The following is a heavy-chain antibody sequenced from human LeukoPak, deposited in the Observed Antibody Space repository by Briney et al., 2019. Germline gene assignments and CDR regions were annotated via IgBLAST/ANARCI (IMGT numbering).Heavy chain of an antibody. V-gene: IGHV3-33*01. J-gene: IGHJ3*02. CDR3: ARDYYSYSRGSWAFDI. CDR2: IWYDGSTE. D-gene: IGHD3-22*01. Sequence: GRSLRLSCAASGFTFSDSRMHWVRQAPGKGLEWVSVIWYDGSTEYYADSVKDRFTISRDNSRNTLYLQMNSLRAEDTAVYYCARDYYSYSRGSWAFDIWGQGTMVTVSS. CDR1: GFTFSDSR.